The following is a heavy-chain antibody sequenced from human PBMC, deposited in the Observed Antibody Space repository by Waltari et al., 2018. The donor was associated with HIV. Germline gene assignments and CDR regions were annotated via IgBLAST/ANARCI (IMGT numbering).Heavy chain of an antibody. CDR1: GFSFGDYA. CDR2: IRSKAYGGTT. J-gene: IGHJ4*02. D-gene: IGHD4-17*01. Sequence: EVQLGEAGGGLVQPGRSLRLPCATSGFSFGDYALCWFRQAPGKGLEGVGFIRSKAYGGTTQYAASVKGRFTISRDDSKSIAYLQMNSLKTEDTALYYCTRGTFTVTYYFDYWGRGTLVTVSS. CDR3: TRGTFTVTYYFDY. V-gene: IGHV3-49*03.